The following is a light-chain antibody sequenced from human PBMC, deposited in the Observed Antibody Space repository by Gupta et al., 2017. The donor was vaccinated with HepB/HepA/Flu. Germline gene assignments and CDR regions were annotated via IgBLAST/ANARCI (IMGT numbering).Light chain of an antibody. CDR2: KAS. J-gene: IGKJ4*01. V-gene: IGKV1-5*03. CDR3: QQYISYLLT. CDR1: QSISSW. Sequence: DIQMTQFLSTLSASVGDRVTITCRASQSISSWLAWYQQKPGKAPKLLIYKASSLESGVPSRFSGSGSGTEFTLTISSLQPDDFATYYCQQYISYLLTFGGGTKVEIK.